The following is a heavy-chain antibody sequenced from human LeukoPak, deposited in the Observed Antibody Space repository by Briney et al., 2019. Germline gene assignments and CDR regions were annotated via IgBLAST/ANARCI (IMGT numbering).Heavy chain of an antibody. D-gene: IGHD6-13*01. CDR2: INPNSDGT. J-gene: IGHJ6*03. CDR3: AREEQQLVWPDAYYYMDV. Sequence: ASVKVSCKASGYTFTGYYMHWVRQAPGPGLEWMGRINPNSDGTNYAQKLQGRVTMTRDTSISTAYMELSRLRSDDTAVYYCAREEQQLVWPDAYYYMDVWGKGTTVTVSS. CDR1: GYTFTGYY. V-gene: IGHV1-2*06.